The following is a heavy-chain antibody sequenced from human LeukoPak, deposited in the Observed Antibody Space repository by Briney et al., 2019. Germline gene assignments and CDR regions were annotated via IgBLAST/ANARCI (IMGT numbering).Heavy chain of an antibody. Sequence: SETLSLTCTVSGGSISSSSYYWGWIRQPPGKGLEWIGSIYYSGSTYYNPSLKRRVTISVDTSKNQFSLKLSSVTAADTAVYYCARQSYYDSSGYPPYYFDYWGQGTLVTVSS. D-gene: IGHD3-22*01. CDR3: ARQSYYDSSGYPPYYFDY. V-gene: IGHV4-39*01. CDR2: IYYSGST. J-gene: IGHJ4*02. CDR1: GGSISSSSYY.